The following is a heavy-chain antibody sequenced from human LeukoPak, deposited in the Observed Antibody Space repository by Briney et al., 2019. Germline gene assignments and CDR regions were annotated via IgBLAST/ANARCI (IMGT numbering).Heavy chain of an antibody. Sequence: GGSLRLSCAASGFTVSSNYMSWVRQAPGKGLEWVSVIYSGGSTYYADSVKGRFTISRDNSKNTLYLQMDSLRAEDTAVYYCARDDNTYYYGSGSYPKGYYFDYWGQGTLVTVSS. J-gene: IGHJ4*02. CDR2: IYSGGST. CDR3: ARDDNTYYYGSGSYPKGYYFDY. D-gene: IGHD3-10*01. V-gene: IGHV3-66*01. CDR1: GFTVSSNY.